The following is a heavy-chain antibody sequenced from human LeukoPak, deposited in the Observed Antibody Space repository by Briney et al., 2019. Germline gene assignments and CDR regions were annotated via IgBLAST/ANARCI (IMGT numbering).Heavy chain of an antibody. Sequence: PGGSLRLSCAASGFTFSNHWMAWVRQTPGRGPEWVANIDEDGDVKSYAESVKGRFSVSRGNGRTSLYLQMNSLRAEDTAIYYCARHVPRGRSDFDCWGQGVLVTVS. CDR2: IDEDGDVK. V-gene: IGHV3-7*01. CDR3: ARHVPRGRSDFDC. D-gene: IGHD5-12*01. CDR1: GFTFSNHW. J-gene: IGHJ4*02.